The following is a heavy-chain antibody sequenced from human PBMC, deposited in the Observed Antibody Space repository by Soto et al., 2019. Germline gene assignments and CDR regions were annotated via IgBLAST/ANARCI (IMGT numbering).Heavy chain of an antibody. CDR2: ISSTGETT. D-gene: IGHD3-10*02. V-gene: IGHV3-48*01. Sequence: EVQLVESGGGLVPPGGSLRLSCAASGFTFSTYSMNWVRQAPGKGLEWVSFISSTGETTHYADSVKGRLTISRDNAKNSLFLQMNSLTAEDTAVYYCARDVRLPDYWGQGTLVTVSS. CDR3: ARDVRLPDY. J-gene: IGHJ4*02. CDR1: GFTFSTYS.